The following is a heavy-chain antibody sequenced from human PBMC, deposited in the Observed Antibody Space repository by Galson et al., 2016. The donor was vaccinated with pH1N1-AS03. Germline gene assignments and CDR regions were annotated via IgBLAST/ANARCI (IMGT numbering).Heavy chain of an antibody. CDR3: ARQVRDGYNDYFDY. V-gene: IGHV5-51*01. Sequence: QSGAEVKKPGESLKISCKTSGYIFTSYWVAWVRHMPGKGLEWMGIIYPGDSDTRYSPSFQGQVTISADRPINTAYLQWSSLMASDTAIYYCARQVRDGYNDYFDYWGQGILATVSS. CDR1: GYIFTSYW. D-gene: IGHD5-24*01. J-gene: IGHJ4*02. CDR2: IYPGDSDT.